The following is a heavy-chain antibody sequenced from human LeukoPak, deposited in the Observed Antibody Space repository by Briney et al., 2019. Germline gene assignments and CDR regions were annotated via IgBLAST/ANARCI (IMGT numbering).Heavy chain of an antibody. CDR2: INHSGST. CDR3: AITPQRRYFDWLFQGFDY. CDR1: GGSFSGYY. Sequence: PSETLSLTCAVYGGSFSGYYWSWIRQPPGKGLEWIGEINHSGSTNYNPSLKSRVTISVDTSKNQFSLKLSSVTAADTAVYYCAITPQRRYFDWLFQGFDYWGQGTLVTVSS. V-gene: IGHV4-34*01. J-gene: IGHJ4*02. D-gene: IGHD3-9*01.